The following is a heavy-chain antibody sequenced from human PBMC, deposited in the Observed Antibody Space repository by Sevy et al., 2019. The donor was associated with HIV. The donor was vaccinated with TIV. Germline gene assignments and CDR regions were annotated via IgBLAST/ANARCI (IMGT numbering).Heavy chain of an antibody. Sequence: ASVKVSCKVSGYHFIGYYIHWVRQAPGQGLEWMAWNKPFNGDTKYAQIFQGRVTVTWDTSTSTAYMDLTRLLYDDTAIYYCATDRGSYSPFNNWGQGTLVTVSS. D-gene: IGHD3-10*01. J-gene: IGHJ4*02. CDR2: NKPFNGDT. CDR3: ATDRGSYSPFNN. CDR1: GYHFIGYY. V-gene: IGHV1-2*02.